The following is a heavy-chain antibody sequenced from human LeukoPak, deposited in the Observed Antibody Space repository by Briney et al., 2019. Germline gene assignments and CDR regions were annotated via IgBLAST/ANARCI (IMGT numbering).Heavy chain of an antibody. CDR1: GFTFDDFS. CDR3: AKDRGSSSWDLRDAFDI. D-gene: IGHD6-13*01. Sequence: GGAPRLSCAAPGFTFDDFSMHWGRQAPGEGPGWGFGVCWNSGSIGYADSVKGRFTISRDNAKNSLYLQMNSLRAEDTALYYCAKDRGSSSWDLRDAFDIWGQGTMVTVSS. CDR2: VCWNSGSI. J-gene: IGHJ3*02. V-gene: IGHV3-9*01.